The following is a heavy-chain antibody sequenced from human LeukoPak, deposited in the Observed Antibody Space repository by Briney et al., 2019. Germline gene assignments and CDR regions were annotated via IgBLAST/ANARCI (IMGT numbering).Heavy chain of an antibody. CDR3: VKDPVDYGDYVSDY. D-gene: IGHD4-17*01. Sequence: GGSLRLSCAASGFTFSSYGMHWVRQAPGKGLEWVAVISYDGSNKYYADSVKGRFTISRDNSKNTLYLQMNSLRAEDTAVYYCVKDPVDYGDYVSDYWGQGTLVTVSS. V-gene: IGHV3-30*18. J-gene: IGHJ4*02. CDR2: ISYDGSNK. CDR1: GFTFSSYG.